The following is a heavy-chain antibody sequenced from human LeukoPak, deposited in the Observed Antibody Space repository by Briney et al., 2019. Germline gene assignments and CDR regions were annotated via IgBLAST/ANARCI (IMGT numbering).Heavy chain of an antibody. CDR3: AKDRRMMSPHYGMDV. CDR1: GFTFTSYG. Sequence: GGSLRLSCAASGFTFTSYGKRWVRQAPGKGLEWVTYISYDGGYQYYADSVKGRFTISRDNSKNTVYLQLNSLTPEDTAVYYCAKDRRMMSPHYGMDVWGQGTTVTVSS. CDR2: ISYDGGYQ. J-gene: IGHJ6*02. D-gene: IGHD3-16*01. V-gene: IGHV3-30*18.